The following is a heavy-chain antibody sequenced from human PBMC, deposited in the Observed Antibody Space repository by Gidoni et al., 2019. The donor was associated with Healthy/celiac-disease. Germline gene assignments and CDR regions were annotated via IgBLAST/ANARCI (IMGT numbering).Heavy chain of an antibody. CDR2: MSGSGGST. J-gene: IGHJ6*02. V-gene: IGHV3-23*01. CDR3: AKESTLAYGDYVVSYGMDV. CDR1: GFTFSRDA. Sequence: EVQLLESGGGLVQPGGSLRLSCAASGFTFSRDALTWVRQAPGKGLEGVSAMSGSGGSTDYSDSVKGRYTMSRDNSKNTLYLQRNSLRAEDTAVYYCAKESTLAYGDYVVSYGMDVWGQGTTVTVSS. D-gene: IGHD4-17*01.